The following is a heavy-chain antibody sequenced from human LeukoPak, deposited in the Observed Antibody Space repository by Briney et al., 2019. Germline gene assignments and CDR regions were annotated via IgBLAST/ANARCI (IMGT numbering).Heavy chain of an antibody. CDR1: GFTFSSYA. Sequence: PGGSLRLSCAASGFTFSSYAMHWVRQAPGKGLEWVAVISYDGSNKYYADSVKGRFTISRDNAKNSLYLQMNSLRAEDTAVYYCARGRQWEHAPFDYWGQGTLVTVSS. CDR2: ISYDGSNK. J-gene: IGHJ4*02. CDR3: ARGRQWEHAPFDY. D-gene: IGHD1-26*01. V-gene: IGHV3-30-3*01.